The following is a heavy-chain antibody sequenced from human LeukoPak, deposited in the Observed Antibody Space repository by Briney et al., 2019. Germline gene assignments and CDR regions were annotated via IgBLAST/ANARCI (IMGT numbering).Heavy chain of an antibody. J-gene: IGHJ6*03. CDR1: GYTFTSYH. V-gene: IGHV1-46*01. D-gene: IGHD1-26*01. Sequence: PVASVKVSCTASGYTFTSYHLHWVRQAPGQGLEWMGIINPSGGSPNYAQKFQGRVTMTRDMSTSTVNMELSSLRSEDTAVYYCARAQGSYYHYYMDVWGKGTTVTVSS. CDR2: INPSGGSP. CDR3: ARAQGSYYHYYMDV.